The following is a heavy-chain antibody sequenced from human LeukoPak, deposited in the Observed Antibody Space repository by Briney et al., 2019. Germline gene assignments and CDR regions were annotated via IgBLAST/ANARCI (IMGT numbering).Heavy chain of an antibody. CDR1: GYTFTSYG. CDR2: ISAYNGNT. CDR3: ATAVSSPGLDWFDP. J-gene: IGHJ5*02. D-gene: IGHD6-13*01. V-gene: IGHV1-18*01. Sequence: ASVKVSCKASGYTFTSYGISWVRQAPGQGLEWMGWISAYNGNTNYAQKLQGRVTMTTDTSTSTAYMELRSLRSDDTAVYYCATAVSSPGLDWFDPWGQGTLVTVSS.